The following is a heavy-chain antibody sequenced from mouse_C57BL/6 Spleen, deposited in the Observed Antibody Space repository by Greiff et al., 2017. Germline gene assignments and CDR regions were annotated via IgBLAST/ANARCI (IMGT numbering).Heavy chain of an antibody. Sequence: QVQLQQPWAELVKPGASVKLSCKASGYTFTSYWMQWVKQRPGQGLEWIGEIDPSDSYTNYNQKFKGKATLTVDTSSSTAYMQLSSLTSEDSAVYYCAAFSRRGYYAMDYWGQGTSVTVSS. J-gene: IGHJ4*01. CDR1: GYTFTSYW. V-gene: IGHV1-50*01. CDR3: AAFSRRGYYAMDY. D-gene: IGHD1-1*01. CDR2: IDPSDSYT.